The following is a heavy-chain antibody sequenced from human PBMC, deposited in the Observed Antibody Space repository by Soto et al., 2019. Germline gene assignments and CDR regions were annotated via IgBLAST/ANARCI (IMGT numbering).Heavy chain of an antibody. CDR2: ISYDGSNK. Sequence: QVQLVESGGGVVQPGRSLRLSCAASGFTFSSYAMHWVRQAPGKGLEWVAVISYDGSNKYYADSVKGRFTISRDNSKNPLYLQMNSLRAGDTAVYYCAREAGGYRPFDPWGPGTLVTVSS. CDR1: GFTFSSYA. CDR3: AREAGGYRPFDP. J-gene: IGHJ5*02. D-gene: IGHD5-12*01. V-gene: IGHV3-30-3*01.